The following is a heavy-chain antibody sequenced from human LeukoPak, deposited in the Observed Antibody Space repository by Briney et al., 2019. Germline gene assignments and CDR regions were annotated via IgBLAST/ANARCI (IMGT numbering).Heavy chain of an antibody. D-gene: IGHD3-10*01. CDR1: GFTFSSYV. Sequence: GGSLRLSCAASGFTFSSYVMSWVRQAPGKGLQWVSTISGSDDSIYYADSVKGRFTISRDNSKNTLYLQMNSLRAEDTAVYYCALGYFDYWGQGTLVTVSS. CDR2: ISGSDDSI. CDR3: ALGYFDY. J-gene: IGHJ4*02. V-gene: IGHV3-23*01.